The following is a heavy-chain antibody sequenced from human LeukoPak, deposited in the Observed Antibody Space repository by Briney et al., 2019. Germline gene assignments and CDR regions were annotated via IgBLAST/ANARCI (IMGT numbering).Heavy chain of an antibody. D-gene: IGHD3-22*01. CDR3: ARGHDYYDSSGSDY. Sequence: PGASVKVSCKASGYTFTGYYMHWVRQAPGQGLEWMGRIIPILGIANYAQKFQGRVTITADKSTSTAYMELSSLRSEDTAVYYCARGHDYYDSSGSDYWGQGTLVTVSS. J-gene: IGHJ4*02. CDR1: GYTFTGYY. V-gene: IGHV1-69*04. CDR2: IIPILGIA.